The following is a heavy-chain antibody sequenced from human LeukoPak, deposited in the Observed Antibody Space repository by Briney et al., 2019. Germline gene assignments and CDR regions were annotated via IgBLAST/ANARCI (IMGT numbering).Heavy chain of an antibody. CDR1: GFTFSSYA. D-gene: IGHD3-22*01. J-gene: IGHJ4*02. V-gene: IGHV3-23*01. CDR2: ITGGGTTT. CDR3: ARAYGSSGYFQLPIDY. Sequence: GGSLRLSCAASGFTFSSYAMSWVRQAPGKVLEWVSGITGGGTTTHHADSVKGRFTISRDNSKNTLFLQMNSLRVEDTALYYCARAYGSSGYFQLPIDYWGQGTLVTVSS.